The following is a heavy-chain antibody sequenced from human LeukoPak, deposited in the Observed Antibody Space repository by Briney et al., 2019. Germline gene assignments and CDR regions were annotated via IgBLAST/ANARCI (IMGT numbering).Heavy chain of an antibody. Sequence: PGGSLRLSCAASGFTFNNYAMTWVRQAPEKGLEWVSSIIDSGISTYYGDSVKGRFTIPRDNSKNTLYLQMNSLRAEDTAVYYCAKGSRGNYDYWGQGTLVTVSS. D-gene: IGHD1-7*01. CDR2: IIDSGIST. CDR3: AKGSRGNYDY. J-gene: IGHJ4*02. CDR1: GFTFNNYA. V-gene: IGHV3-23*01.